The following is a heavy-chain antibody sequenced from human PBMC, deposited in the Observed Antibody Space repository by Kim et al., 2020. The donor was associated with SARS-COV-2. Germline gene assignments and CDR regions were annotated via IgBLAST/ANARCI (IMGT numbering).Heavy chain of an antibody. J-gene: IGHJ3*02. V-gene: IGHV3-73*01. CDR3: TRIPATTLAFWDAFDI. D-gene: IGHD1-1*01. Sequence: SVKGRFTTSREDSKNTAYLEMSGLKTEDTALYYCTRIPATTLAFWDAFDIWGQGTMVTVSS.